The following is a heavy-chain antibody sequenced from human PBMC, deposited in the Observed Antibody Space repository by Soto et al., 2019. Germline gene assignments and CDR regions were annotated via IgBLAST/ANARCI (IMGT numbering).Heavy chain of an antibody. CDR3: ARGILNWGGTKSPYYFAF. CDR1: GGSIYTGNYS. D-gene: IGHD7-27*01. Sequence: QVQLQESGPGLVKPSQTLSLACSLSGGSIYTGNYSWSLIRQHPGKGLEWIGYNFYSGSSFYNPSLKSRVAISVDTSKNQFSLTLSSVTAADAAVYYCARGILNWGGTKSPYYFAFWGQGTLVTVSS. J-gene: IGHJ4*02. CDR2: NFYSGSS. V-gene: IGHV4-31*03.